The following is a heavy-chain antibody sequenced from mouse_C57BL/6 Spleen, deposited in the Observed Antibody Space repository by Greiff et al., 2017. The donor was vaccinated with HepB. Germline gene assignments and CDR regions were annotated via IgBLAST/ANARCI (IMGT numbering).Heavy chain of an antibody. J-gene: IGHJ1*03. CDR2: IYPGSGST. CDR1: GYTFTSYW. V-gene: IGHV1-55*01. Sequence: QVQLQQSGAELVKPGASVKMSCKASGYTFTSYWITWVKQRPGQGLEWIGDIYPGSGSTNYNEKFKSKATLTVDTSSSTAYMQLSSLTSEDSAVYYCARLEGPHWYFDVWGTGTTVTVSS. CDR3: ARLEGPHWYFDV.